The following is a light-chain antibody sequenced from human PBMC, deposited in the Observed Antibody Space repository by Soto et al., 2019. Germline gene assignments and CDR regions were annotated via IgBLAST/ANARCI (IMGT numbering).Light chain of an antibody. CDR1: SSNIGSNT. Sequence: QSVLTQPPSASGTPGQRVTISCSGSSSNIGSNTVSWYQQVPGTAPKLLIYSNNQRPSGVPDRFSGSKSGTSASLATSGRQSDDEADYYCAAWDDSMNGVVFGTGTKATVL. CDR2: SNN. V-gene: IGLV1-44*01. J-gene: IGLJ1*01. CDR3: AAWDDSMNGVV.